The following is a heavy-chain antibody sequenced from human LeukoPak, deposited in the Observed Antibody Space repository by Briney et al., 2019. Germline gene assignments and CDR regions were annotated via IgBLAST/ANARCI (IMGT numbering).Heavy chain of an antibody. D-gene: IGHD6-6*01. V-gene: IGHV3-66*01. CDR1: GFTVSSKY. CDR3: ATDSSSRPVDY. CDR2: VNTGGST. Sequence: GGSLRLSCAASGFTVSSKYMIWVRQAPGKGLEWVSLVNTGGSTYYADSVKGRFTISRDNSKNTVYLQMNSLRAEDTAVYYCATDSSSRPVDYWGQGTRVTVSS. J-gene: IGHJ4*02.